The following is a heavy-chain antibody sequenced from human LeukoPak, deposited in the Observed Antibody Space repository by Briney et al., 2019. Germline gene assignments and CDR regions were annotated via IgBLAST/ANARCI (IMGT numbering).Heavy chain of an antibody. V-gene: IGHV4-31*03. CDR3: AMDSSGFGYFDY. J-gene: IGHJ4*02. D-gene: IGHD3-22*01. CDR1: GGSTSSGGYY. CDR2: IYYSGCT. Sequence: SQTLSLPFTVPGGSTSSGGYYWSWIRQHPGKGLEWIGYIYYSGCTYYNPSLKGRVTISVETSKNQFSLKLSSVTAADTAVYYCAMDSSGFGYFDYWGQGTLVTVSS.